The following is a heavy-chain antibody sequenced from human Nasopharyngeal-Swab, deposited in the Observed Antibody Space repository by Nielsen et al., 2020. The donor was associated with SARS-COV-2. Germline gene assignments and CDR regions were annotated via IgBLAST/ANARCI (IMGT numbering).Heavy chain of an antibody. Sequence: SLKISCAASGFTFDDYAMHWVRQAPGKGLEWVSGISWNSGSIGYADSAKGRFTISRDNAKNSLYLQMNSLRAEDTALYYCAKDKWELLEAFDIWGQGTMVTVSS. CDR2: ISWNSGSI. V-gene: IGHV3-9*01. CDR3: AKDKWELLEAFDI. CDR1: GFTFDDYA. D-gene: IGHD1-26*01. J-gene: IGHJ3*02.